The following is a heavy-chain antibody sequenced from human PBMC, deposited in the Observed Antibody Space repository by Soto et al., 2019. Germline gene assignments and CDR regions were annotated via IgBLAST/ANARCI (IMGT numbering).Heavy chain of an antibody. CDR2: IWYDGSNK. V-gene: IGHV3-33*01. J-gene: IGHJ5*02. Sequence: QVQLVESGGGVVQPGRSLRLSCAASGFTFSSYGMHWVRQAPGTGLELVAVIWYDGSNKYYADSVKDRFTISRDNSKNTLYLQRNSLRAEDTAVYYCARASNYTSPWGQGTLVTVSS. CDR1: GFTFSSYG. CDR3: ARASNYTSP. D-gene: IGHD3-3*01.